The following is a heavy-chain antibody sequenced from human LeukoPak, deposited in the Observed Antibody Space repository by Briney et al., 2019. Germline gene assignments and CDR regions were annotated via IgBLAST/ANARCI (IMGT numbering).Heavy chain of an antibody. CDR1: GDSLTSHF. CDR3: ARRMVTVTDAFDI. CDR2: VFHSGTT. D-gene: IGHD2-21*02. J-gene: IGHJ3*02. V-gene: IGHV4-59*08. Sequence: SETLSLTCNVSGDSLTSHFWSWIRQTPGRGLEWIGYVFHSGTTNYSPSLKSRVTISLDTSKKQLYLRLASVTAADTAVYYCARRMVTVTDAFDIWGRGTMVSVSS.